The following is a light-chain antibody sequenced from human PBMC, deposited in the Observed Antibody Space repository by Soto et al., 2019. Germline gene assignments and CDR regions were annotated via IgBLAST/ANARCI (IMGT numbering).Light chain of an antibody. J-gene: IGKJ1*01. CDR3: QQYNDWPLT. CDR1: QSVSSN. CDR2: GAF. Sequence: EILMTQSPVTLSVSPGERATLSCRASQSVSSNLAWYQQKPGQAPSLLIYGAFTRATGIPARFSGTGSGTEFTLTISSLQSEDLAIYYCQQYNDWPLTFGQGTKVDI. V-gene: IGKV3-15*01.